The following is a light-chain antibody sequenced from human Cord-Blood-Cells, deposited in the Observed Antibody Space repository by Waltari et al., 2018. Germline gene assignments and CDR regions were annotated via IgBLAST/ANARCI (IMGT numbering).Light chain of an antibody. Sequence: QSALPQPASVSGSPGQSITISCTGTSSYVGGFNLVSWYQQHPGKAPKLMIYEGSKRPSGVSNRFSGSKSGNTASLTISGLQAEDEADYYCCSYAGSSTVFGGGTKLTVL. CDR1: SSYVGGFNL. J-gene: IGLJ3*02. V-gene: IGLV2-23*01. CDR3: CSYAGSSTV. CDR2: EGS.